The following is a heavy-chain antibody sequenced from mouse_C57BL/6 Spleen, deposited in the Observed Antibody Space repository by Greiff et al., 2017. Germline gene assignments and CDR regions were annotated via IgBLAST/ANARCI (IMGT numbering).Heavy chain of an antibody. CDR2: IYPGDGDT. Sequence: VQLVESGPELVKPGASVKISCKASGYAFSSSWMNWVKQRPGKGLEWIGRIYPGDGDTNYNGKFKGKATLTADKSSSTAYMQLSSLTSEDSAVYFCIDYDYDFYFDVWGTGTTVTVSS. CDR3: IDYDYDFYFDV. V-gene: IGHV1-82*01. J-gene: IGHJ1*03. D-gene: IGHD2-4*01. CDR1: GYAFSSSW.